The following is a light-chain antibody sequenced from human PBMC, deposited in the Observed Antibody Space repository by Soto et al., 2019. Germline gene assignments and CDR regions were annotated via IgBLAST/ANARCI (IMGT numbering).Light chain of an antibody. Sequence: VLTQSPGTLSVSPGERATLSCRASQSVSSSYLAWYQQKRGQAPRLLIYGASSRATGIPDRFSGSGSGTDFTLTITRLEPEDFAVYYCQQYRRSSITFGQGTRLEIK. V-gene: IGKV3-20*01. CDR3: QQYRRSSIT. J-gene: IGKJ5*01. CDR1: QSVSSSY. CDR2: GAS.